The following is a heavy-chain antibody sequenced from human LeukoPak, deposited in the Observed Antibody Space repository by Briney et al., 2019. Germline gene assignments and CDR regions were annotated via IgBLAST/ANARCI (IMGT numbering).Heavy chain of an antibody. J-gene: IGHJ6*04. CDR1: GFTFSSYA. V-gene: IGHV3-30*04. CDR2: IPYDGSNK. D-gene: IGHD3-10*01. Sequence: GESLRLSCAASGFTFSSYAMHWVRQAPGKGLEWEAVIPYDGSNKYYADSVKGRFTISRDNSKNALYLQMNSLRAEDTAVYYCARSPRPLEYGSCMDVWGKGTTVTVSS. CDR3: ARSPRPLEYGSCMDV.